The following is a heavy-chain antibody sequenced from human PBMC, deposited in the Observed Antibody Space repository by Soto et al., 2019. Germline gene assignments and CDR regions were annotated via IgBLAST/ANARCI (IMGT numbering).Heavy chain of an antibody. D-gene: IGHD2-8*01. CDR3: VSWVSAHFDY. V-gene: IGHV3-48*03. CDR1: GFTFSPYE. CDR2: ISSSGSTI. Sequence: GGSLRLSCAASGFTFSPYEMSWVRQAPGKGLEWISYISSSGSTIHYADSVKGRFTISKDASRNTVHLHMNSLRAEDTATYFCVSWVSAHFDYWGHGTPGTVSS. J-gene: IGHJ4*01.